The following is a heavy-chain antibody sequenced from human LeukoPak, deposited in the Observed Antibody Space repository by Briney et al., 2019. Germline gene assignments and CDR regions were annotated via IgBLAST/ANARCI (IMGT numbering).Heavy chain of an antibody. D-gene: IGHD5-18*01. CDR3: AASDTAMVIPHYYYYYGMDV. CDR1: GGTFSSYT. CDR2: IIPILGIA. Sequence: SVKVSCKASGGTFSSYTISWVRQAPGQGLEWVGRIIPILGIANYAQKFQGRVTITADKSTSTAYMELSSLRSEDTAVYYCAASDTAMVIPHYYYYYGMDVWGQGTTVTVSS. J-gene: IGHJ6*02. V-gene: IGHV1-69*02.